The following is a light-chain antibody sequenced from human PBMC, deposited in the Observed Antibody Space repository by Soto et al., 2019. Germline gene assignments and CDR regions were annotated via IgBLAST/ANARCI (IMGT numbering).Light chain of an antibody. CDR3: ISYASSTLYV. CDR1: SSDVGAYNY. CDR2: DVS. V-gene: IGLV2-14*01. J-gene: IGLJ1*01. Sequence: QSALTQPASVSGSPGQSIAISCSGTSSDVGAYNYVSWYQQHPGKVPKLMIYDVSNRPSGVSDRFSGSKSGNTASLTISGLQAEDEADYYCISYASSTLYVFGTGTKLTVL.